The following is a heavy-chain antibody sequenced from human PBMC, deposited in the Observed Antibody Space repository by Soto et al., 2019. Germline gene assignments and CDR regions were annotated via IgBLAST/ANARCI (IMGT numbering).Heavy chain of an antibody. CDR2: ISSSSSYI. D-gene: IGHD3-10*01. Sequence: GGSLRLSCAASGFTFSSYSMNWVRQAPGKGLEWVSSISSSSSYIYYADSVKGRFTISRDNAKNSLYLQMNSLRAEDKAVYYCARAQRITMVRGKSTVDYWGQGTLVTVSS. V-gene: IGHV3-21*01. CDR3: ARAQRITMVRGKSTVDY. J-gene: IGHJ4*02. CDR1: GFTFSSYS.